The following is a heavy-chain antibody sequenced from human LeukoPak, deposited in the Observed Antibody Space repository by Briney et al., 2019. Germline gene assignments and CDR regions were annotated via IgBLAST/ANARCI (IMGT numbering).Heavy chain of an antibody. J-gene: IGHJ6*03. CDR1: GYTFTSYD. V-gene: IGHV1-8*01. D-gene: IGHD5-18*01. CDR2: RNPNSGNT. CDR3: AGYAGYSYGDYYYMDV. Sequence: GASVKVSCKASGYTFTSYDINWVRQATGQGLEWMGWRNPNSGNTGYAQKLQGRGTMTRNTSINTAYMELSSLRSEDTAVYYCAGYAGYSYGDYYYMDVWGKGTTVTVSS.